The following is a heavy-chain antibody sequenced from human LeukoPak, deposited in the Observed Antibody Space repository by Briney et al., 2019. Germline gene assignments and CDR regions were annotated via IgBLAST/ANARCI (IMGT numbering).Heavy chain of an antibody. CDR1: GYTFTNYD. D-gene: IGHD5-24*01. Sequence: GASVKVSCKTSGYTFTNYDINWVRQALGQGLEWMGGIIPIFGTANYALKFQGRVTITADESTSTAYMELSSLRSEDTAVYYCARAGRDGYNYYYYYYYGMDVWGQGTTVTVSS. V-gene: IGHV1-69*13. J-gene: IGHJ6*02. CDR2: IIPIFGTA. CDR3: ARAGRDGYNYYYYYYYGMDV.